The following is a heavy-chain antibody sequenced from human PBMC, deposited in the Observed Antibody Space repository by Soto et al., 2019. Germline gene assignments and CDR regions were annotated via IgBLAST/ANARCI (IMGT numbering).Heavy chain of an antibody. CDR1: GFTFSSYG. Sequence: QVPLVESGGGVVQPGRSLRLSCAASGFTFSSYGMHWVRQAPGKGLEWVAVISYDGSNKYYADSVKGRFTISRDNSKNTLYLQMNSLRAEDTAVYYCAKGYDTGGPYKRGPMVYWGQGTLVTVSS. D-gene: IGHD3-9*01. CDR3: AKGYDTGGPYKRGPMVY. J-gene: IGHJ4*02. V-gene: IGHV3-30*18. CDR2: ISYDGSNK.